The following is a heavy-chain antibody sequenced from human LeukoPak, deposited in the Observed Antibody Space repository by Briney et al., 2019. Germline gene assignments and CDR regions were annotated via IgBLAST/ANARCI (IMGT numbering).Heavy chain of an antibody. D-gene: IGHD2-21*02. CDR2: ISSSSNYI. J-gene: IGHJ4*02. CDR3: AKDWGRGDSYYVDY. Sequence: SGGSLRLSCAASGFTFSRYSMSWVRQAPGKGLEWVSSISSSSNYIYSDSVKGRFTFSRDNAKNSLYLQMNSLRADDTTVYYCAKDWGRGDSYYVDYWGQGTQVTVSS. V-gene: IGHV3-21*01. CDR1: GFTFSRYS.